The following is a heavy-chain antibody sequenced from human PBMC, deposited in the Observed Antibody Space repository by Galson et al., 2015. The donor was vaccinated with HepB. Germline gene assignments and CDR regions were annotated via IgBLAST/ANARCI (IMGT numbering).Heavy chain of an antibody. CDR3: AQLVVPAAYFDD. J-gene: IGHJ4*02. Sequence: SVKVSCKASGYTFSSYAISWVRQAPGQGLEWMGGIIPIFGTANYAQKFQGRVTITADASTSTAYMELSSLRSEDTAVYYCAQLVVPAAYFDDWGQGTLVTVSS. V-gene: IGHV1-69*13. D-gene: IGHD2-2*01. CDR2: IIPIFGTA. CDR1: GYTFSSYA.